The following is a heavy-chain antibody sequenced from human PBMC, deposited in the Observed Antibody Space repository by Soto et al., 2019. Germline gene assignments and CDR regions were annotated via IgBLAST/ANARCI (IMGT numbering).Heavy chain of an antibody. Sequence: ASVKVSCKASGYTFTSYDINWVRQATGQGLEWMGWMNPNSGNTGYAQKFQGRVTMTRNTSISTAYMELSSLRSEDTAVYSGAGDGGRGELPYFDYWGQGTLVTVSS. CDR1: GYTFTSYD. CDR3: AGDGGRGELPYFDY. CDR2: MNPNSGNT. D-gene: IGHD3-16*01. V-gene: IGHV1-8*01. J-gene: IGHJ4*02.